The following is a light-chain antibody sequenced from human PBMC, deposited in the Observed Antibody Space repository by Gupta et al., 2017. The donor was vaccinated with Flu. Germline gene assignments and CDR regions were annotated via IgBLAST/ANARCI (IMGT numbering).Light chain of an antibody. J-gene: IGKJ2*01. Sequence: ETVLMQSPGTLSLSPGERATLSCRASQSISNYLAWYQQKPGQAPRLLISGASSRATGIPDRFSGSGSGTDFALTISRLEPEDFAVYYCQQYGTSPTFGQGTKLEL. CDR2: GAS. V-gene: IGKV3-20*01. CDR1: QSISNY. CDR3: QQYGTSPT.